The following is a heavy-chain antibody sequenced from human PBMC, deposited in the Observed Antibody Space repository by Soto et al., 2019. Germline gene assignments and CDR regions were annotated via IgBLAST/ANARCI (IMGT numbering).Heavy chain of an antibody. D-gene: IGHD1-26*01. J-gene: IGHJ4*02. CDR2: MYSGGTT. CDR1: GLTVSSKY. CDR3: AARGGSSFDY. Sequence: EVQLVESGVGLVQPGGSLRLSCPASGLTVSSKYMSWVRQAPGKGLEWVSLMYSGGTTSYADSVKGRFTISRDSSKNTLYVQMNSLRAEDTAVYYCAARGGSSFDYWSQGTLVTVSS. V-gene: IGHV3-66*01.